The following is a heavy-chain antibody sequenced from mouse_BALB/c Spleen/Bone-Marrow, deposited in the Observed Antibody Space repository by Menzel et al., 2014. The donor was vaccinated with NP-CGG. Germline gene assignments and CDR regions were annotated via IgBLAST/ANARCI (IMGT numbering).Heavy chain of an antibody. CDR3: ARRGYDNSYWYFGV. J-gene: IGHJ1*01. CDR2: ISTGGSQT. CDR1: GFTFSCYG. Sequence: EVHLVESGGDLVKPGGSLKLSCAASGFTFSCYGMSWVRQTPDKRLEWVATISTGGSQTYYTDSVKGRFTISRDNAKNTLYLQMSSLKSEDSAIYYCARRGYDNSYWYFGVWGAGTTVTVSS. D-gene: IGHD2-3*01. V-gene: IGHV5-6*01.